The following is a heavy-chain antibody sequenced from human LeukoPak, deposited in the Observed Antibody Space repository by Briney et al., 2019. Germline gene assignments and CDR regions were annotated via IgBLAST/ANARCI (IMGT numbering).Heavy chain of an antibody. D-gene: IGHD6-13*01. CDR1: GYTFISYG. Sequence: GASVKVSCKASGYTFISYGISWVRQAPGQGLEWMGWISAYNGNTNYAQKLQGRVTMTTDTSTSTAYMELRSLRSDDTAVYYCARRDMMSSSWYFDYWGQGTLVTVSS. J-gene: IGHJ4*02. CDR2: ISAYNGNT. V-gene: IGHV1-18*01. CDR3: ARRDMMSSSWYFDY.